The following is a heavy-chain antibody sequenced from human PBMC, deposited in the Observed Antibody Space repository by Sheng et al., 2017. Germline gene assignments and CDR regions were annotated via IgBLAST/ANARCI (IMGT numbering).Heavy chain of an antibody. CDR1: GDTLSNFA. V-gene: IGHV1-69*01. CDR2: IIPIVGSA. Sequence: QVQLVQSGGEVKKPGSSVKVSCKASGDTLSNFAISWVRQAPGQGLEWMGGIIPIVGSANYAQKFQGRVTMTADESTDTAYLELRGLRSEDTAFYYCAKGEANWFDPWGQGILVTVSS. CDR3: AKGEANWFDP. J-gene: IGHJ5*02.